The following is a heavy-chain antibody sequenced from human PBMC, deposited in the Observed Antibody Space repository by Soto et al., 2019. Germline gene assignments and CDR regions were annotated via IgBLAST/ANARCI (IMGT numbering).Heavy chain of an antibody. D-gene: IGHD3-16*01. Sequence: EVQLLESGGGLVQPGGSLRLSCAASGFTFSSYAMSWVRQAPGKGLEWVSGIGDSGGSTYYADSVKGRFTISRDNSKNKLSLQMNSLSAEDTAVYYCAKDRDRNGVGVGDESDYWGQGTLVTVSS. CDR1: GFTFSSYA. CDR3: AKDRDRNGVGVGDESDY. J-gene: IGHJ4*02. V-gene: IGHV3-23*01. CDR2: IGDSGGST.